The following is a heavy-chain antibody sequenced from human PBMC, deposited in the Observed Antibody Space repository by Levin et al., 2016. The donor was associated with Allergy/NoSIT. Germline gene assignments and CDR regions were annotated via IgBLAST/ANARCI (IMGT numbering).Heavy chain of an antibody. CDR1: GYSVINTW. CDR3: ARAADWNLDS. D-gene: IGHD1-1*01. J-gene: IGHJ4*02. Sequence: GSLRLSCTVSGYSVINTWWAWVRQPPGKGLEWIAEIFSSGDTKYTPSLASRVTISIDRSANQLSLNLRSVTAADTAVYYCARAADWNLDSWGQGTLVTVSS. V-gene: IGHV4-4*02. CDR2: IFSSGDT.